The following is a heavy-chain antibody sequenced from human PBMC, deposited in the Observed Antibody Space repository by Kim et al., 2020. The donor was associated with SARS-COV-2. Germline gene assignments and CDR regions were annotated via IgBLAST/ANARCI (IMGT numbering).Heavy chain of an antibody. J-gene: IGHJ4*02. CDR2: ISGSSSSI. V-gene: IGHV3-48*04. D-gene: IGHD3-10*01. CDR3: ARGLRDNNLN. CDR1: GFTFSSYS. Sequence: GGSLRLSCAASGFTFSSYSMNWVRQAPGKGLEWVSYISGSSSSIYYADSVQGRFTISRDNTKNSLYLQMNSLRAEDTAVYYCARGLRDNNLNWGQGTLVTVST.